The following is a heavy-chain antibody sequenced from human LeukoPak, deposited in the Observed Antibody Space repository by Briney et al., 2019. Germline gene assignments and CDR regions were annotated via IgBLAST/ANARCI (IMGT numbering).Heavy chain of an antibody. Sequence: SETLSLTCAVYGGSFSGYYWSWIRQPPGKGLEWIGEINHSGSTNYNPSLKSRVTISVDTSKNQFSLKLSSVTAADTAVYYCARAFYYGSGSYPQIDYWGQGTLVTVSS. D-gene: IGHD3-10*01. CDR3: ARAFYYGSGSYPQIDY. CDR2: INHSGST. V-gene: IGHV4-34*01. J-gene: IGHJ4*02. CDR1: GGSFSGYY.